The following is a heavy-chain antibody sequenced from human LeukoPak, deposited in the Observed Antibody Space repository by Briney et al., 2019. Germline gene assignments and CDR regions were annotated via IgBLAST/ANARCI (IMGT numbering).Heavy chain of an antibody. V-gene: IGHV3-53*01. CDR3: AREYYDNSGGEDAFDI. Sequence: GGSLRLSCAASGFTVSSHYMNWVRQAPGKGLEWVSDIDCVGSTCCGDSVEGRFAIARDNSNNTLYLQMNSLRAEDTGMYYCAREYYDNSGGEDAFDIWGPGTMVTVSS. J-gene: IGHJ3*02. D-gene: IGHD3-22*01. CDR1: GFTVSSHY. CDR2: IDCVGST.